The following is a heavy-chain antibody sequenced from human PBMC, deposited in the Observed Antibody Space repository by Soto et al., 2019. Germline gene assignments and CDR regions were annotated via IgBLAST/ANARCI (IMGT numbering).Heavy chain of an antibody. J-gene: IGHJ6*02. CDR3: ARETAVVLTYYYYGMDV. Sequence: VKVSCKASGGTFSSYAISWVRQAPGQGLEWMGGIIPIFGTANYAQKFQGRVTITADESTSTAYMELSSLRSEDTAVYYCARETAVVLTYYYYGMDVWGQGTTVTVSS. D-gene: IGHD6-19*01. CDR2: IIPIFGTA. V-gene: IGHV1-69*13. CDR1: GGTFSSYA.